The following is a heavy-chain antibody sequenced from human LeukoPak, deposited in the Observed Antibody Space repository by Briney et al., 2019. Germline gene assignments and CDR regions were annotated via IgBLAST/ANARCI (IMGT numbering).Heavy chain of an antibody. Sequence: GGSLRLSCTASGFTFSTYAVTWVRQAPGEGLEWVASITGSGSATYYADSVKGRFTISRDNSKNTLYLQMNSLRAEDTAVYYCARLYYYDSSGSAFDIWGQGTMVTVSS. J-gene: IGHJ3*02. V-gene: IGHV3-23*01. CDR1: GFTFSTYA. CDR2: ITGSGSAT. CDR3: ARLYYYDSSGSAFDI. D-gene: IGHD3-22*01.